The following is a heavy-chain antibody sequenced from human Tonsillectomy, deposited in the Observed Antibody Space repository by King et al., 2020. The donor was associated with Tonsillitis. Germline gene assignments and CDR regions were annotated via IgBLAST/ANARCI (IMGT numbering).Heavy chain of an antibody. CDR1: GYTFTSYD. J-gene: IGHJ6*02. Sequence: QLVQSGAEVRKPGASVKVSCKASGYTFTSYDVNWVRQVPGQGLEWMGWMNPNSGDTGYAQRFQGRITMTRNTSTNTAYMELSSLRSEDTAVYYCASERWTQDLGGGIDGYYYYGMDIWGQGTAVSVSS. V-gene: IGHV1-8*01. D-gene: IGHD3-16*01. CDR3: ASERWTQDLGGGIDGYYYYGMDI. CDR2: MNPNSGDT.